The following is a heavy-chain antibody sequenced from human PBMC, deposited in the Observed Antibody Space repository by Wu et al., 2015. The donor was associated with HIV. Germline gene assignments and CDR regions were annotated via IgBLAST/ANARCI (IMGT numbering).Heavy chain of an antibody. CDR2: IVGGSGNT. J-gene: IGHJ6*02. V-gene: IGHV1-58*02. D-gene: IGHD2-15*01. CDR3: ARGRSAYCSGGSCYGMDV. CDR1: GFTLTDSI. Sequence: QMHVVQSGPEVKRPGTSVKLSCKASGFTLTDSIMQWVRQSRGQRLEWIGWIVGGSGNTNFAQKFQERVSITRDMSTSTAYMEVSSLRSEDTAVYYCARGRSAYCSGGSCYGMDVWGQGP.